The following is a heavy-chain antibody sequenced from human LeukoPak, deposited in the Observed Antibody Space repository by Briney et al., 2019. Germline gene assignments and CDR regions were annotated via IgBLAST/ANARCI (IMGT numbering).Heavy chain of an antibody. J-gene: IGHJ5*02. CDR1: GYTFTGYY. Sequence: ASVKVSCKASGYTFTGYYLHWVRQAPGQGLEWMGCVNPNSGDTNYAQKFQGSVTMTRDTSISTVYMELSRLRSDDTAVYYCARGDVYDILTGNLNWFDPWGQGTLVTVSS. CDR2: VNPNSGDT. V-gene: IGHV1-2*02. CDR3: ARGDVYDILTGNLNWFDP. D-gene: IGHD3-9*01.